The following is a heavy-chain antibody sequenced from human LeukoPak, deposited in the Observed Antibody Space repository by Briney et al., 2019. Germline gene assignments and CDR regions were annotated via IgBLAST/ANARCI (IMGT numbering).Heavy chain of an antibody. CDR3: ASTTMVRGGLPDY. D-gene: IGHD3-10*01. Sequence: GESLKISCKGSGYSFTSYWIGWVRQMPGKGLEWMGIIYPGDSEARYSPSFQGQVTISADKSISTAYLQWSSLKASDTAMYYCASTTMVRGGLPDYWGQGTLVTVSS. J-gene: IGHJ4*02. V-gene: IGHV5-51*01. CDR1: GYSFTSYW. CDR2: IYPGDSEA.